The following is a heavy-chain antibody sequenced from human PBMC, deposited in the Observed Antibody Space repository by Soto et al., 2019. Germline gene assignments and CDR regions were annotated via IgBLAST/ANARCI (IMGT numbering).Heavy chain of an antibody. J-gene: IGHJ4*02. Sequence: PGGSLRLSCAASGFSFGSYALSWVRQAPGKGLEWVSTISGSDGKTFYADSVKGRFSISRDTSQSTLYLQMNSLRADDTAIYYCARWSYLDYWGQGTRGTVSS. V-gene: IGHV3-23*01. CDR2: ISGSDGKT. CDR3: ARWSYLDY. CDR1: GFSFGSYA. D-gene: IGHD3-3*01.